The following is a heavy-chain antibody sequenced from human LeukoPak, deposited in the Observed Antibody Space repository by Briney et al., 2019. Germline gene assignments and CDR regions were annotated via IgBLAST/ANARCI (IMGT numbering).Heavy chain of an antibody. J-gene: IGHJ3*02. D-gene: IGHD6-19*01. CDR2: IYYTGST. CDR3: ARKSVAVRDAFDI. V-gene: IGHV4-59*01. Sequence: SETLSLTCTVSSGSISRYYWSWIRQPPGKGLDWIGYIYYTGSTYYNPSLKSRVTISVDTSKNQLSLKLNSVTAADTAVYYCARKSVAVRDAFDIWGQGTMVTVSS. CDR1: SGSISRYY.